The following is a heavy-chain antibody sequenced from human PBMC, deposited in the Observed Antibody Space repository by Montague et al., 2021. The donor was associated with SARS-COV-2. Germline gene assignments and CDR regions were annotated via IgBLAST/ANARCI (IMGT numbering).Heavy chain of an antibody. CDR2: ISYDGNNK. J-gene: IGHJ4*02. D-gene: IGHD3-10*01. V-gene: IGHV3-30*04. CDR3: AREVSSMVRGRRRFDY. CDR1: GFTFSSFT. Sequence: SLRLSCAASGFTFSSFTMHWVRQAPGKGLEWVALISYDGNNKYYADSVKGRFTISRDNSKNTLYLQMNSLRAEDTAVYYCAREVSSMVRGRRRFDYWGQGTSVTVSS.